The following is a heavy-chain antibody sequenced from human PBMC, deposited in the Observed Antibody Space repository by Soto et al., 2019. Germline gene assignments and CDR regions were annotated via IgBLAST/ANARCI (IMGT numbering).Heavy chain of an antibody. CDR3: VMVDNYVTPTPQDV. J-gene: IGHJ6*02. CDR1: GYIFVNYG. CDR2: ISPYTGNT. Sequence: QVQLVQSGDEVKKPGASVKVSCKASGYIFVNYGIAWVRQAPGQGLEWMGWISPYTGNTHSATKIQGRLTMTTDTSTSTAYMDRGSRTSDDTAVYYCVMVDNYVTPTPQDVWGQGTTVTVSS. V-gene: IGHV1-18*01. D-gene: IGHD3-16*01.